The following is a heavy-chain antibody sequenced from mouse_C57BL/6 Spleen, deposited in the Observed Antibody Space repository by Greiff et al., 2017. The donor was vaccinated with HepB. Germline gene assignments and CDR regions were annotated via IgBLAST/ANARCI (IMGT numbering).Heavy chain of an antibody. CDR3: AVHYGNPYYFDY. CDR2: ISSGSSTI. CDR1: GFTFSDYG. Sequence: EVQLVESGGGLVKPGGSLKLSCAASGFTFSDYGMHWVRQAPEKGLEWVAYISSGSSTIYYADTVKGRFTISRDNAKNTLFLQMTSLRSEDTAMYYCAVHYGNPYYFDYWGQGTTLTVSS. V-gene: IGHV5-17*01. D-gene: IGHD2-1*01. J-gene: IGHJ2*01.